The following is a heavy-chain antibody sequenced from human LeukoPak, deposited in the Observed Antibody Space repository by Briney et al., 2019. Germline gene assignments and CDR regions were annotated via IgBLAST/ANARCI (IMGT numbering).Heavy chain of an antibody. V-gene: IGHV4-34*01. CDR2: INHSGNT. CDR1: GGSFSTHY. D-gene: IGHD3-9*01. J-gene: IGHJ6*03. CDR3: ARVVRSSKYDILTGYYNRDYYYYMDV. Sequence: SETLSLTCAVYGGSFSTHYWSWIRQPPGKGLEWIGEINHSGNTNYNPSLKSRVTISVDTSKNQFSLKLSSVTAADTAVYYCARVVRSSKYDILTGYYNRDYYYYMDVWGKGTTVTVSS.